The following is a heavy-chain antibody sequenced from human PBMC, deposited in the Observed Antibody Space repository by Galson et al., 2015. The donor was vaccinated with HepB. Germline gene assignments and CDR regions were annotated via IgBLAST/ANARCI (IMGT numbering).Heavy chain of an antibody. D-gene: IGHD3-9*01. V-gene: IGHV3-7*01. J-gene: IGHJ3*02. Sequence: SLRLSCAASGFTFSTYWMSWVRQAPGKGLEWVAHINPDGSEKYSVDSVKGRFTISRDNAKNSLYLQTNNLRAEDTAVYYCARDRSYDILAGYYNLGGGDAFDIWGQGTMVTVSS. CDR2: INPDGSEK. CDR3: ARDRSYDILAGYYNLGGGDAFDI. CDR1: GFTFSTYW.